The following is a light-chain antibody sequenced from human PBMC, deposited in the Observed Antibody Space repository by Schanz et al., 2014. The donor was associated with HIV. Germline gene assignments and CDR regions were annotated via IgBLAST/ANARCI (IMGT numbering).Light chain of an antibody. CDR1: QTIDNH. CDR2: GAS. J-gene: IGKJ2*01. CDR3: QQGETFPT. V-gene: IGKV1-39*01. Sequence: EIQMTQSPSSLSASVGDRVTITCRASQTIDNHLNWYQQKPGTAPKVLISGASSLQTGVPSRFSGSRSGTVFTLTINGLQPEDSATYYCQQGETFPTFGQGTKLEI.